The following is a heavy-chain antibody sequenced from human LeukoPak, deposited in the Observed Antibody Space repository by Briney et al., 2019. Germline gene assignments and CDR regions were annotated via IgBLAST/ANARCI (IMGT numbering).Heavy chain of an antibody. CDR2: IGAYNGNT. V-gene: IGHV1-18*01. J-gene: IGHJ4*02. D-gene: IGHD2-8*01. CDR3: AKDHQYDFDY. CDR1: GYTFSSNG. Sequence: ASVKVSCKASGYTFSSNGISWVRQAPGQGLEWMGWIGAYNGNTNYAQNFQGRVTMTTDTSTSTAYMELRTLRSDDTAMYYCAKDHQYDFDYWGQGTLVTVSS.